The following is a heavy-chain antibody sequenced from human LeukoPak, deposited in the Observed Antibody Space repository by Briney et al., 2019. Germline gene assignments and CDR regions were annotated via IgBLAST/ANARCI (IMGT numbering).Heavy chain of an antibody. CDR2: FDPEDGET. CDR3: ATAGGSGWYRDDAFDI. Sequence: GASVKVSCKVSGYTLTELSMHWVRQAPGKGLEWVGGFDPEDGETIYAQKFQGRVTMTEDTSTDTAYMELSSLRSEDTAVYYCATAGGSGWYRDDAFDIWGQGTMVTVSS. D-gene: IGHD6-19*01. V-gene: IGHV1-24*01. CDR1: GYTLTELS. J-gene: IGHJ3*02.